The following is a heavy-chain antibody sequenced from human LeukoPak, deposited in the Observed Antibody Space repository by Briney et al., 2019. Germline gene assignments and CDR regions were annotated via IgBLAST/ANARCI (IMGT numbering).Heavy chain of an antibody. J-gene: IGHJ4*02. D-gene: IGHD1-26*01. CDR1: GGSFSGYY. Sequence: SETLSLTCAVYGGSFSGYYWSWIRQPPGKELEWIGEINHSGSTNYNPSLKSRVTISVDTSKNQFSLKLSSVTAADTAVYYCASSVLGATTGGGFDYWGQGTLVTVSS. CDR2: INHSGST. CDR3: ASSVLGATTGGGFDY. V-gene: IGHV4-34*01.